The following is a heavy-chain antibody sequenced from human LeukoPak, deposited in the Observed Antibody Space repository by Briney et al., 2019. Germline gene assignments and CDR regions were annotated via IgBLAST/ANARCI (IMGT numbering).Heavy chain of an antibody. D-gene: IGHD2-15*01. Sequence: ASVKVSCKASGGTFSSYAISWVRQAPGQGLEWMGGIIPIFGTANYAQKFQGRVTITADKSTSTAYMELSSLRSEDTAVYYCASIYCSGGSCYPNWFDPWGQGTLVTVSS. J-gene: IGHJ5*02. CDR3: ASIYCSGGSCYPNWFDP. V-gene: IGHV1-69*06. CDR2: IIPIFGTA. CDR1: GGTFSSYA.